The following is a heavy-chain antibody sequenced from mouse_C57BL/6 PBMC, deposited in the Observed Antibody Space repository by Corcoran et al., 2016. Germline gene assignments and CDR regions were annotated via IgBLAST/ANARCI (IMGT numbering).Heavy chain of an antibody. V-gene: IGHV3-6*01. CDR1: GYSITSGYY. D-gene: IGHD1-1*01. J-gene: IGHJ3*01. CDR2: ISYDGSN. Sequence: DVQLQESGPGLVKPSQSLSLTCSVTGYSITSGYYWNWIRQFPGNKLEWMGYISYDGSNNYNPSLKNRISITRDTSKNQFFLKLNSVTTEDTATYYCARKNYYGSGGDWFAYWGQGTLVTVSA. CDR3: ARKNYYGSGGDWFAY.